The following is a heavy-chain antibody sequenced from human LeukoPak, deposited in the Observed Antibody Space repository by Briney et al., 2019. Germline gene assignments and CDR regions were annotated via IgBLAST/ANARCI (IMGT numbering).Heavy chain of an antibody. D-gene: IGHD1-1*01. CDR2: IYYSGST. Sequence: SQTLSLTCTVSGGSISSGDYYWSWIRQPPGKGLEWIGYIYYSGSTYYNPSLKSRVTIPVDTSKNQFSLKLSSVTAADTAVYYCATQNLEDQDDWYFDLWGRGTLVTVSS. J-gene: IGHJ2*01. V-gene: IGHV4-30-4*08. CDR3: ATQNLEDQDDWYFDL. CDR1: GGSISSGDYY.